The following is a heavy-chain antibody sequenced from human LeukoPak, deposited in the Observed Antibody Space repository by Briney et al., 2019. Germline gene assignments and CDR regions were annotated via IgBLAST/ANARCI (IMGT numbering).Heavy chain of an antibody. CDR2: IYTSGST. J-gene: IGHJ4*02. CDR1: GGSISSGSYY. D-gene: IGHD4-11*01. V-gene: IGHV4-61*02. Sequence: PSETLSLTCTVSGGSISSGSYYWSWIRQPAGKGLEWIGRIYTSGSTNYNPSLKSRVTISVDTSKNQFSLKLSSVTAADTAVYYCARGLQYADGDYWGQGTLVTVSS. CDR3: ARGLQYADGDY.